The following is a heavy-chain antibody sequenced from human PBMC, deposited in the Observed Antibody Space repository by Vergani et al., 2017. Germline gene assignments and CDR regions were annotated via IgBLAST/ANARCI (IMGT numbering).Heavy chain of an antibody. Sequence: QLQLQESGPGLVKPSETLSLTCTVSGGSISSSSYYWGWIRQPPGKGLEWIGSIYYSGSTYYNPSLKSRVTISVDTSKNQFSLKLSSVTAADTAVYYCARLLGYCSSTSCYGIYYWGQGTLVTVSS. CDR2: IYYSGST. V-gene: IGHV4-39*01. J-gene: IGHJ4*02. CDR1: GGSISSSSYY. CDR3: ARLLGYCSSTSCYGIYY. D-gene: IGHD2-2*01.